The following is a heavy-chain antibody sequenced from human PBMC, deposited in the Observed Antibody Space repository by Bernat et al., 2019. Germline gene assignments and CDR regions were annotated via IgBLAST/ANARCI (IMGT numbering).Heavy chain of an antibody. CDR2: ISYDGSNK. CDR1: GFTFSSYG. Sequence: QVQLVESGGGVVQPGRSLRLSCAASGFTFSSYGMHWVRQAPGKGLEWVAVISYDGSNKYYADSVKGRFTISRDNSKNTLYLQMNSLRAEDAAVYYWASATVGAAADNLGQGTLVTV. CDR3: ASATVGAAADN. V-gene: IGHV3-30*03. D-gene: IGHD6-13*01. J-gene: IGHJ4*02.